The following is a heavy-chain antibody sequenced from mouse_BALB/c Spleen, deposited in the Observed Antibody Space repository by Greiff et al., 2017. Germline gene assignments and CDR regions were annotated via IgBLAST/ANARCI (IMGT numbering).Heavy chain of an antibody. Sequence: EVMLVESGGDLVKPGGSLKLSCAASGFTFSSYGMSWVRQTPDKRLEWVATISSGGSYTYYPDSVKGRFTISRDNAKNTLYLQMSSLKSEDTAMYYCARHGATFDYWGQGTTLTVSS. CDR1: GFTFSSYG. CDR3: ARHGATFDY. CDR2: ISSGGSYT. V-gene: IGHV5-6*01. J-gene: IGHJ2*01. D-gene: IGHD3-1*01.